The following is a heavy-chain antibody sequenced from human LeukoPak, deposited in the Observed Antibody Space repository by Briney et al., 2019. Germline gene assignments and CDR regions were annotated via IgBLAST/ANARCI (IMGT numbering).Heavy chain of an antibody. D-gene: IGHD2-15*01. J-gene: IGHJ4*02. CDR3: ARDSCSGGSCYLDY. CDR2: ISSSSSTI. Sequence: GGSLRLSCAASGFTFSSYSINWLRQAPGKGLEWVSYISSSSSTIYYADSVKGRFSISRDNAKNSLYLQMNSLRAEDTAVYYCARDSCSGGSCYLDYWGQGTLVTVSS. CDR1: GFTFSSYS. V-gene: IGHV3-48*01.